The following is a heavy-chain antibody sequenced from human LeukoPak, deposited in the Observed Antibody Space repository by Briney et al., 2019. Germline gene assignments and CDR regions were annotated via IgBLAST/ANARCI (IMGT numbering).Heavy chain of an antibody. J-gene: IGHJ4*02. Sequence: GGSLRLSCAASGFTFSSYGVHWVRQAPGKGLEWVAVISYDGSNKYYADSVKGRFTISRDNSKNTLYLQMNSLRAEDTAVYYCAKSRTRWLQHYFDYWGQGTLVTVSS. CDR3: AKSRTRWLQHYFDY. CDR2: ISYDGSNK. D-gene: IGHD5-24*01. V-gene: IGHV3-30*18. CDR1: GFTFSSYG.